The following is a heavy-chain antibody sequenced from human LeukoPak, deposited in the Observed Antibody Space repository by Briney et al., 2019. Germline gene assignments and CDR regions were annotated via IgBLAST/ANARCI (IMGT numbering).Heavy chain of an antibody. Sequence: PGGSLRLSCAASGFTFSDYYMSWIRQAPGKGLEWISYISSSGSTKYYADSVKGRFTISRDNSKNTLSLQMNSLRVEDTAIYYCAKNVVVKRYIDYWGQGTLVTVSS. CDR2: ISSSGSTK. CDR1: GFTFSDYY. CDR3: AKNVVVKRYIDY. J-gene: IGHJ4*02. D-gene: IGHD2-15*01. V-gene: IGHV3-11*01.